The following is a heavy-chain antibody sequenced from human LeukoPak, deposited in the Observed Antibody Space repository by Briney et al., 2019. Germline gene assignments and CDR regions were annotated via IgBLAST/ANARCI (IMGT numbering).Heavy chain of an antibody. D-gene: IGHD6-13*01. CDR2: IYHSGST. V-gene: IGHV4-59*12. J-gene: IGHJ6*02. CDR3: ARESDSSYYYYGMDV. Sequence: KASETLSLTCTVSGGSISSYYWSWIRQPPGEGLEWIGFIYHSGSTNYNPSLKSRVTISLDTSTNQFSLKLSSVTAADTAVYYCARESDSSYYYYGMDVWGQGTTVTVSS. CDR1: GGSISSYY.